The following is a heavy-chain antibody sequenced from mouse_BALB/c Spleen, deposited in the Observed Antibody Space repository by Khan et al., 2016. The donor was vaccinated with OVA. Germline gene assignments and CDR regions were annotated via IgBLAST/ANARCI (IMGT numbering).Heavy chain of an antibody. CDR1: GYTFTNYG. J-gene: IGHJ1*01. CDR3: ARGASYWYFDV. Sequence: QIQLVQSGPELKKPRETVKISCKASGYTFTNYGMNWVKQAPGKGLKWMGWINTYTGEPTYTDDFKGRFAFSLETSASTAYLQINNLKNEDMATYFCARGASYWYFDVWGAGTTVTVSS. V-gene: IGHV9-1*02. CDR2: INTYTGEP.